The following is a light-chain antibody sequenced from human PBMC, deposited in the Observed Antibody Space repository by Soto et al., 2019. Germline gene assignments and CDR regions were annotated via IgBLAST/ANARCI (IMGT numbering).Light chain of an antibody. Sequence: DIQMTQSPSSVSASVGDRVTITCRASQDISNSLAWYQQKPGKAPKLLIYAASSLQSGVPSRFGGSGSGTDFTLTISSLQPEDFATYYCEQADSCPLTFGGGTKVESK. J-gene: IGKJ4*01. V-gene: IGKV1D-12*01. CDR3: EQADSCPLT. CDR1: QDISNS. CDR2: AAS.